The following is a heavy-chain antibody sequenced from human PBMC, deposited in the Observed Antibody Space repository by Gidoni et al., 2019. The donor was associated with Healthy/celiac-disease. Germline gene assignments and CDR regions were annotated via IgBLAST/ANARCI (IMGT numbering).Heavy chain of an antibody. CDR3: ARGGAVAGQWRYDY. D-gene: IGHD6-19*01. Sequence: QVQLVESGGGLVKPGGSLRLPCAASGFTFSDYYMSRILQAPGKGLVWVSYISSSSSYTNYPDSVKGRFTISRDNAKNSLYLRMNSLRAEDTAVYCCARGGAVAGQWRYDYWGQGTLVTVSS. CDR1: GFTFSDYY. CDR2: ISSSSSYT. V-gene: IGHV3-11*05. J-gene: IGHJ4*02.